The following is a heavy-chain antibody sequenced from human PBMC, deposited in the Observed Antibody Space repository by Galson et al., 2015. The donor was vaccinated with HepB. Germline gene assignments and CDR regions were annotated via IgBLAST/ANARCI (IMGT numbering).Heavy chain of an antibody. CDR1: GYTFTGYY. Sequence: SVKVSCKASGYTFTGYYMHWVRQAPGQGLEWMGGIIPIFGTANYAQKFQGRVTITADKSTSTAYMELSSLRSEDTAVYYCARDPLAVAGSDGIVNWFDPWGQGTLVTVSS. V-gene: IGHV1-69*06. D-gene: IGHD6-19*01. J-gene: IGHJ5*02. CDR2: IIPIFGTA. CDR3: ARDPLAVAGSDGIVNWFDP.